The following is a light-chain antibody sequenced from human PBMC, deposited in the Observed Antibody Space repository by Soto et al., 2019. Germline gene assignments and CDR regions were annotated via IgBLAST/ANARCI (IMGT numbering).Light chain of an antibody. J-gene: IGLJ1*01. CDR3: SSYAGSNMGV. V-gene: IGLV2-8*01. CDR2: EVT. Sequence: QSVLTQPRSASGSPGQSVTISCTGTSSDVGGYKFVSWYQQHPGKAPKLIIYEVTQRPSGVPDRFSGSKSGNTASLTVSGLQAEDDADYYCSSYAGSNMGVFGTGTKVTVL. CDR1: SSDVGGYKF.